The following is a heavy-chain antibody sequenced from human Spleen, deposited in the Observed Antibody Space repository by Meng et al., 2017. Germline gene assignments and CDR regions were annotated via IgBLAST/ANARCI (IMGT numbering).Heavy chain of an antibody. CDR2: ISQSGST. CDR1: GGTFSGYY. D-gene: IGHD3-10*01. J-gene: IGHJ4*01. Sequence: SETLSLTCAVYGGTFSGYYWNWSWIRQSPGKGLEWIGEISQSGSTNYNPSLKSRVTISKDTSKNQFSLKLTSVTAADTAVLYCARASSKGSGTFYKVNYLDAWSQGTRVTVSS. V-gene: IGHV4-34*01. CDR3: ARASSKGSGTFYKVNYLDA.